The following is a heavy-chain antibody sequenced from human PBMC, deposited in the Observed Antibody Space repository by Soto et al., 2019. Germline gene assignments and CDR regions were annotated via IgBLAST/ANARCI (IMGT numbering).Heavy chain of an antibody. Sequence: ASVKVSCKASGYSFTSYDINWVRQATGQGLEWMGWMNPNSGNTGYAQKFQGRVTMTRNTSISTAYMELSSLRSEDTAVYYCARGLGPIYNWIYVAPVPYYYMDFWGKGTTVTVSS. D-gene: IGHD1-7*01. CDR3: ARGLGPIYNWIYVAPVPYYYMDF. CDR1: GYSFTSYD. CDR2: MNPNSGNT. V-gene: IGHV1-8*01. J-gene: IGHJ6*03.